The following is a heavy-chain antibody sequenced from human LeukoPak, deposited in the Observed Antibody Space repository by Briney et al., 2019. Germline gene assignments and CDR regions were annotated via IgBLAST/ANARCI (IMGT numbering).Heavy chain of an antibody. D-gene: IGHD2/OR15-2a*01. V-gene: IGHV1-18*01. CDR3: ARDTALVITPGGPDY. CDR1: GYTFARYG. J-gene: IGHJ4*02. Sequence: GASVKVSCKASGYTFARYGISWVRQAPGQGLEWMGWISAYNGDTKFAQHLQDRVTLTTDASTGTAYVELRSLTSDDTALYYCARDTALVITPGGPDYWGRGTLVTVSS. CDR2: ISAYNGDT.